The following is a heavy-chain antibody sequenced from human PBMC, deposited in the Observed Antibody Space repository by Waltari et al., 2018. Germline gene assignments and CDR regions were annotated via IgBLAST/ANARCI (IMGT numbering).Heavy chain of an antibody. D-gene: IGHD4-17*01. CDR1: GGSISSSRYY. CDR2: IYYSGST. V-gene: IGHV4-39*07. CDR3: ARERLTTRTGFDP. Sequence: QLQLQESGPGLVKPSETLSLTCTVSGGSISSSRYYWGWIRQPPGKGLEWIGSIYYSGSTHYNPSLKSRVTISVDTSKNQFSLKLSSVTAADTAVYYCARERLTTRTGFDPWGQGTLVTVSS. J-gene: IGHJ5*02.